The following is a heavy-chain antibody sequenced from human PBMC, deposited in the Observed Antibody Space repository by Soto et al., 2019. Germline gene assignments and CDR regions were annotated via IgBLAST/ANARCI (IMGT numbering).Heavy chain of an antibody. CDR2: IIPIFGTA. D-gene: IGHD1-26*01. J-gene: IGHJ4*02. Sequence: QVQLVQSGAEVKKPGSSVKVSCKASGGTFSSYSINWVRQAPGQGLEWMGEIIPIFGTANYAQKFQGRVTITAAESTSKAYMELSSLRSEDTAVYYCARDGGRHSGGIDYWGQGTLVTVSS. CDR3: ARDGGRHSGGIDY. CDR1: GGTFSSYS. V-gene: IGHV1-69*01.